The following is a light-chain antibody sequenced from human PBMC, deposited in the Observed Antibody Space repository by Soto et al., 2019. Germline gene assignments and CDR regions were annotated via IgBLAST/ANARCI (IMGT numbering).Light chain of an antibody. CDR3: QQSYSTPLT. CDR2: AAS. CDR1: QSISSY. Sequence: DIQMTQSPSSLAASGGDRVTITCLASQSISSYLNWYQQKPGKAPKLLIYAASSLQSGVPSRFSGSGSGTDFTLTISSLQPEDFATYYCQQSYSTPLTFGGGTKVDIK. J-gene: IGKJ4*01. V-gene: IGKV1-39*01.